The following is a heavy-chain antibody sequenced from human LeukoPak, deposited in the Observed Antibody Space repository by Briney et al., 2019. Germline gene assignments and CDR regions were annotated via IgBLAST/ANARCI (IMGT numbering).Heavy chain of an antibody. CDR2: TYYRSKWYF. Sequence: SQTLSLTCAISGDSVSSISVAWNWIRQSPSRGLEWLGRTYYRSKWYFEYAVSVKSRINISPDTSKNQFSLQLTSVTPEDTAVYYCSLARSEYHYGMDVWGQGTTVTVSS. CDR1: GDSVSSISVA. CDR3: SLARSEYHYGMDV. V-gene: IGHV6-1*01. J-gene: IGHJ6*02.